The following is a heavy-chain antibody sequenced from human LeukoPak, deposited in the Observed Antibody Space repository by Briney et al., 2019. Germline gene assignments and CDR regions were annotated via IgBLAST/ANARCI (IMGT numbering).Heavy chain of an antibody. D-gene: IGHD1-26*01. Sequence: PSETLSLTCTVSGGSISSGGYYWSWIRQHPGKGLEWIGYIYYSGSTYYNPSLKSRVTISVDTSKNQFSLKLSSVTAADTAVYYCARAWGDRIVGANDAFDIWGQGTMVTVSS. V-gene: IGHV4-31*03. CDR3: ARAWGDRIVGANDAFDI. CDR2: IYYSGST. J-gene: IGHJ3*02. CDR1: GGSISSGGYY.